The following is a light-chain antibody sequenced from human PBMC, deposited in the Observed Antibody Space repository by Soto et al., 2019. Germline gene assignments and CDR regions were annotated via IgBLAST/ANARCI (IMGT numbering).Light chain of an antibody. CDR1: SSAVAGYNY. CDR3: SSYTGSNDVV. CDR2: EDN. V-gene: IGLV2-8*01. Sequence: QSALTQPPSASGSPGQSVTISCTGTSSAVAGYNYVSWYQQHPGKAPKLMIYEDNKRPSGVPDRFSGSKSGTTASLTVSGLQAEDEADYYCSSYTGSNDVVFGGGTKLTVL. J-gene: IGLJ2*01.